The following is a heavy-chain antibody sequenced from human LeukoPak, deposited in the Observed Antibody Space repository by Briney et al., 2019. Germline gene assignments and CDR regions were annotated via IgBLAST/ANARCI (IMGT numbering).Heavy chain of an antibody. V-gene: IGHV7-4-1*02. D-gene: IGHD3-3*01. J-gene: IGHJ6*03. CDR2: INPNTGNP. Sequence: GASVKVSCKASGYTFTGYYMHWVRQAPGQGLEWMGWINPNTGNPTYAQGFTGRFVFSLDTSVSTAYLQISSLKAEDTAVYYCARSGVLEWPYYYYYYMDVWGKGTTVTVSS. CDR1: GYTFTGYY. CDR3: ARSGVLEWPYYYYYYMDV.